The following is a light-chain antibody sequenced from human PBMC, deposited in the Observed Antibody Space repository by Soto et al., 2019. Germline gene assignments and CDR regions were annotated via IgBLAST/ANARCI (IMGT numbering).Light chain of an antibody. CDR1: SSDVGGYNY. J-gene: IGLJ1*01. V-gene: IGLV2-14*01. CDR3: SSYTSSSTLNV. CDR2: DVS. Sequence: QSALTQPASVSRSPGQSITISCTGTSSDVGGYNYVSWYQQHPGKAPKLMIYDVSNRPSGVSNRFSGSKSGNTASLTISGLQVEDEADYYCSSYTSSSTLNVFGTGTKLTVL.